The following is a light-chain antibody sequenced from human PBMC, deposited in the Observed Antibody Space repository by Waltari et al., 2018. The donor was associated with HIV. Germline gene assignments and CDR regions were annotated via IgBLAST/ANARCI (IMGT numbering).Light chain of an antibody. CDR3: AAWDDSLNGYV. J-gene: IGLJ1*01. CDR1: SSNIGSNT. CDR2: SNM. Sequence: QSELTQPPSASGTPGQRVTISCSGSSSNIGSNTVNWYQHVPGTAPKLLIYSNMQRPSGVPDRLSGSKSGTSASLAISGLQSEDEADYYCAAWDDSLNGYVFGTGTKVTVL. V-gene: IGLV1-44*01.